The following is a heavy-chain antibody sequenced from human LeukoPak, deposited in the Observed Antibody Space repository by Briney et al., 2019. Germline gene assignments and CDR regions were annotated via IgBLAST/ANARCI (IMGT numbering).Heavy chain of an antibody. J-gene: IGHJ4*02. D-gene: IGHD3-16*01. Sequence: ASVKVSCKASGYTFNGYYLHWVRQAPGQGLEWMGWINPDSGGTNYAQKFQGRVTMTRDTSISTAYMELSRLRSDDTAVYYCARWMITVITPDYGGQGTLVTVSS. CDR1: GYTFNGYY. CDR2: INPDSGGT. V-gene: IGHV1-2*02. CDR3: ARWMITVITPDY.